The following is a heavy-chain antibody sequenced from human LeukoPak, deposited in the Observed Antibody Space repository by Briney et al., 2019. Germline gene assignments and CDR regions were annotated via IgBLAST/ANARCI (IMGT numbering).Heavy chain of an antibody. D-gene: IGHD3-22*01. CDR1: GYTLTELS. J-gene: IGHJ3*02. Sequence: AASVKVSCKVSGYTLTELSMHWVRQAPGKGLEWMGCIDPDSGGAKYAQKIQGRVTMTRDTSINTAYMELSSLRSDDTAVYYCAREYYDSSGIKYAFNIWGQGTMVTVSS. CDR2: IDPDSGGA. V-gene: IGHV1-2*02. CDR3: AREYYDSSGIKYAFNI.